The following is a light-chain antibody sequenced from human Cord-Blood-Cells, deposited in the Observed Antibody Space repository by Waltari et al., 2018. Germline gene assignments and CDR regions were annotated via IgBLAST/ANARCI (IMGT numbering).Light chain of an antibody. Sequence: DIQMTDSLSSLSASVGDRVTITCRASQSISSYLNWYQQKPGKAPKPLIYAASSLQSGVPSRFSGSGSGTDFTLTISSLQPEDFATYYCQQSYSTPPFFGQGTRLEIK. CDR3: QQSYSTPPF. CDR2: AAS. CDR1: QSISSY. J-gene: IGKJ5*01. V-gene: IGKV1-39*01.